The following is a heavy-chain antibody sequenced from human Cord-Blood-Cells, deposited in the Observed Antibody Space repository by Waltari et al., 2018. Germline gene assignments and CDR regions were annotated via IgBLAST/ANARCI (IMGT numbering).Heavy chain of an antibody. CDR2: ISYDGSNK. CDR3: AKGAGDAFDI. D-gene: IGHD6-19*01. CDR1: GFTLSSYG. J-gene: IGHJ3*02. V-gene: IGHV3-30*18. Sequence: QVQLVESGGGVVQPGRSLRLSCAASGFTLSSYGMHWVRQAPGKGLEWVAVISYDGSNKYYADSVKGRFTISRDNSKNTLYLQMNSLRAEDTAVYYCAKGAGDAFDIWGQGTMVTVSS.